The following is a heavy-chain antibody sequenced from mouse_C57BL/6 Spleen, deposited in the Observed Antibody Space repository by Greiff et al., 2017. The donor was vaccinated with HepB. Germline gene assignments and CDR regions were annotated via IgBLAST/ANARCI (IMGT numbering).Heavy chain of an antibody. CDR1: GYTFTDYE. J-gene: IGHJ4*01. D-gene: IGHD2-14*01. CDR3: TRLLEGAMDY. CDR2: IDPETGGT. Sequence: QVQLKESGAELVRPGASVTLSCKASGYTFTDYEMHWVKQTPVHGLEWIGAIDPETGGTAYNQKFKGKAILTADKSSSTAYMELRSLTSEDSAVYYCTRLLEGAMDYWGQGTSVTVSS. V-gene: IGHV1-15*01.